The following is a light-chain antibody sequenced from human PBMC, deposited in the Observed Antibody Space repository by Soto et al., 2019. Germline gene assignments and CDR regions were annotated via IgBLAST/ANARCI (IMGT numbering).Light chain of an antibody. J-gene: IGKJ2*01. CDR1: QSLLYTSNNKNY. CDR2: WAS. Sequence: DIVMTQSPDSLAVALGERATINCKSSQSLLYTSNNKNYLAWYQQTPGQPPKLLIYWASSRESGVPDRFSGSGSGTDFTLTINSLQAEDVAVYYCQQYYNTPHTFGQGTKLGI. CDR3: QQYYNTPHT. V-gene: IGKV4-1*01.